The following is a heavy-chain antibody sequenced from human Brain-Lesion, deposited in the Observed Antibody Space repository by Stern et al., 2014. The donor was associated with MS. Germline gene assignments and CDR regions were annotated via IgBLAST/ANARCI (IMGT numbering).Heavy chain of an antibody. J-gene: IGHJ5*02. D-gene: IGHD2/OR15-2a*01. CDR2: VSYDGSNK. CDR1: GFTFGSCA. V-gene: IGHV3-30*18. Sequence: MQLVESGGGVVQHGRPLRLSCVASGFTFGSCAMHWVRQAPGKGLEWVAGVSYDGSNKYYADSVKGRFTISRDNSQNTLYMQMSSLRPEDTAVYYCAKDRQYLTYFFDHWGQGSLVTVSS. CDR3: AKDRQYLTYFFDH.